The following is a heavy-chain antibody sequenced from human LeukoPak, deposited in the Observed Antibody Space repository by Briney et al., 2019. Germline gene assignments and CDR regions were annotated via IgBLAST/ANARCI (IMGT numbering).Heavy chain of an antibody. CDR3: ARLAVAGTLYYYYYMDV. Sequence: ASVKVSCKASGYTFTSYYMHWVRQAPGQGLEWMGIINPSGGSTSYAQKFQGRVTMTRDMSTSTVYMELSSLRSEDTAVYYCARLAVAGTLYYYYYMDVWGKGTTVTISS. D-gene: IGHD6-19*01. CDR1: GYTFTSYY. CDR2: INPSGGST. J-gene: IGHJ6*03. V-gene: IGHV1-46*01.